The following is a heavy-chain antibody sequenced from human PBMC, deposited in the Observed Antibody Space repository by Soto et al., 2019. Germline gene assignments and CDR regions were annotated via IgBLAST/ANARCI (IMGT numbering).Heavy chain of an antibody. CDR2: ISYDGSNK. Sequence: SGFTFSSYGMHWVRQAPGKGLEGVAIISYDGSNKYYAAPVKGRFTISRDDSKNTLYVQMNSLKTEDTAVYYCTTDLRLRFGGGYWGQGTLVTVSS. V-gene: IGHV3-30*12. J-gene: IGHJ4*02. CDR1: GFTFSSYG. D-gene: IGHD3-10*01. CDR3: TTDLRLRFGGGY.